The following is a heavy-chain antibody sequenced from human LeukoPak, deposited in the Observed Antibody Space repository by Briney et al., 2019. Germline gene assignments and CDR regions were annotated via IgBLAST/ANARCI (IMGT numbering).Heavy chain of an antibody. V-gene: IGHV3-23*01. CDR1: GITLSNYG. J-gene: IGHJ4*02. CDR3: ARDRQIAY. Sequence: PGGSLRLSCVVSGITLSNYGMSWVRQAPGKGLEWVSGISERGGSTNYADSVKGRFIISRDTSKNTVYLQMNSLRAEDTAVYYCARDRQIAYWGQGTLVTVSS. CDR2: ISERGGST.